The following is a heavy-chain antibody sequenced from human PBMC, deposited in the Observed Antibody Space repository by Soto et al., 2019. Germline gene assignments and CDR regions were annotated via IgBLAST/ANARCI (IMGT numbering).Heavy chain of an antibody. CDR2: ISRDGTNK. CDR1: GVTCRSYS. Sequence: SWASSGVTCRSYSIHLVRQAPGKGLEWVAVISRDGTNKYYVDSVKGRFTISRDNSKDTVYLQMNSLRDEDSAMFYCARSRGGAVADSFDLWGQRTLVTVSS. V-gene: IGHV3-30*04. D-gene: IGHD2-21*01. CDR3: ARSRGGAVADSFDL. J-gene: IGHJ4*02.